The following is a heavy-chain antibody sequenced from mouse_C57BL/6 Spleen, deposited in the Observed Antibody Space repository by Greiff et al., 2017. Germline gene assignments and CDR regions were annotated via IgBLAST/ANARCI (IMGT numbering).Heavy chain of an antibody. CDR3: TTRGDYFDY. CDR1: GFTFNDYY. V-gene: IGHV14-1*01. Sequence: EVQLQESGAELVRPGASVKLSCTASGFTFNDYYMDWVKQRPGQGLEWIGRIDPEDGDTEYAPKFQGKATMTADTSSNTAYLQISSLTSEDTAVYDCTTRGDYFDYWGQGTTLTVSS. CDR2: IDPEDGDT. J-gene: IGHJ2*01.